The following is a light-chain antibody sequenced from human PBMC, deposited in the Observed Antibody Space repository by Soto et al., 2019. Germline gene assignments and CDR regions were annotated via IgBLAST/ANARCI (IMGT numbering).Light chain of an antibody. CDR1: SSDVGGYNY. CDR3: CSYAGSSTLV. V-gene: IGLV2-11*01. Sequence: QSVLTQPRSVSGSPGQSVTISCTGTSSDVGGYNYVSWYQQHPGKAPKLMIYDVGKRPSGVPDRFSGSKSDNTASLTISGLQAEDEADYYCCSYAGSSTLVFGTGTKVTVL. CDR2: DVG. J-gene: IGLJ1*01.